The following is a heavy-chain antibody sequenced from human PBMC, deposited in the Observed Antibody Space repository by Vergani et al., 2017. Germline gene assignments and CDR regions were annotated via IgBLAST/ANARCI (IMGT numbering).Heavy chain of an antibody. CDR1: GGSISSYY. CDR2: IYYSGNT. V-gene: IGHV4-59*01. J-gene: IGHJ6*02. Sequence: QVQLQESGPGLVKPSETLSLTCTVSGGSISSYYWSWIRQPPGKGLEWIGYIYYSGNTNYNPSLKSRVTISVDTSKNQFALKLSSVTAADTAVYYWARGFVGYYYGMDVWGQGTTVTVSS. CDR3: ARGFVGYYYGMDV. D-gene: IGHD3-10*01.